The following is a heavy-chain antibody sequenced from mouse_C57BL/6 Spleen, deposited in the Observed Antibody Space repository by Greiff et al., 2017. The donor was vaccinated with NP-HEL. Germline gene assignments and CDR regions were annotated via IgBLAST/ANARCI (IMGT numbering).Heavy chain of an antibody. CDR1: GYSITSGYY. Sequence: DVQLQESGPGLVKPSQSLSLTCSVTGYSITSGYYWNWIRQFPGNKLEWMGYISYDGSNNYNPSLKNRISITRDTSKNQFFLKLNSVTTEDTATYYCASRGGNYGYAMDYWGQGTSVTVSS. CDR2: ISYDGSN. D-gene: IGHD2-1*01. V-gene: IGHV3-6*01. CDR3: ASRGGNYGYAMDY. J-gene: IGHJ4*01.